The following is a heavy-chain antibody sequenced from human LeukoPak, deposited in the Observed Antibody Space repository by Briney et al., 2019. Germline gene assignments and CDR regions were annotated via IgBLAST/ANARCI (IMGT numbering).Heavy chain of an antibody. CDR3: ARGLSAAPPGRY. CDR2: INHSGST. V-gene: IGHV4-34*01. J-gene: IGHJ4*02. CDR1: GGSFSGYY. D-gene: IGHD6-13*01. Sequence: PSETLSLTCAVYGGSFSGYYWSWIRRPPGKGLEWTGEINHSGSTNYNPSLKSRVTISVDTSKNQFSLKLSSVTAADTAVYYCARGLSAAPPGRYWGQGTLSPSPQ.